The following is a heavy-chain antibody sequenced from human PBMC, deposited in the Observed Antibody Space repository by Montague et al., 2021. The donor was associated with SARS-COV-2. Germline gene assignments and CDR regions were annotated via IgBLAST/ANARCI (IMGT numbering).Heavy chain of an antibody. Sequence: SETLSLTRTVSGGSISSYYWSWIRQPPGKGLEWSGDNYYSGSSNYNPSLKRRGIISVDTSKNKFSLKLSSVTAAETTVYYCGGLRSGWNWYFDLWGRGTLVTVSS. CDR1: GGSISSYY. V-gene: IGHV4-59*08. D-gene: IGHD6-25*01. CDR3: GGLRSGWNWYFDL. CDR2: NYYSGSS. J-gene: IGHJ2*01.